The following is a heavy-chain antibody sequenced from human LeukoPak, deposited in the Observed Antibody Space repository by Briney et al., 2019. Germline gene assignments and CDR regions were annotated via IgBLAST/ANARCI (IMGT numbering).Heavy chain of an antibody. CDR2: ISAYSGNT. CDR3: ARDEGGAVAEGEFDY. CDR1: GYTFTSYR. V-gene: IGHV1-18*01. D-gene: IGHD6-19*01. J-gene: IGHJ4*02. Sequence: EASVKVSCKASGYTFTSYRISWVRQAPGQGLEWMGWISAYSGNTNYAQNLQGRVTMTTDTSTSTAYMELRSLRSDDTAVYYCARDEGGAVAEGEFDYWGQGTLVTVSS.